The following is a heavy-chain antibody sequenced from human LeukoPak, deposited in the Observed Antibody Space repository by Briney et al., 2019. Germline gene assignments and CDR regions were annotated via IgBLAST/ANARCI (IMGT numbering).Heavy chain of an antibody. V-gene: IGHV4-34*01. Sequence: SETLSLTCAVYGGSFSGYYWSWIRQPPGKGLEWIGEINHSGSTNYNPSLKSRVTISVDTSKNQFSLKLSSVTAADTAVYYCARDTYSSGWFDYWGQGTLVTVSS. J-gene: IGHJ4*02. D-gene: IGHD6-19*01. CDR3: ARDTYSSGWFDY. CDR2: INHSGST. CDR1: GGSFSGYY.